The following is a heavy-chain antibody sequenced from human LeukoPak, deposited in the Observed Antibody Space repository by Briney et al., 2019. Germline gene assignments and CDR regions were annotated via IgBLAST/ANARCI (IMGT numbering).Heavy chain of an antibody. D-gene: IGHD2-15*01. Sequence: GALRLSCAASGFTFSSYGMHWVRQAPGKGLEWVSVISGSGGSTDYADSVKGRFTISRDNSKNTLFLQMNSLRAEDTAVYYCAGCSGGVSLAFGRFDYWGQGTLVAVSS. CDR1: GFTFSSYG. V-gene: IGHV3-23*01. CDR2: ISGSGGST. CDR3: AGCSGGVSLAFGRFDY. J-gene: IGHJ4*02.